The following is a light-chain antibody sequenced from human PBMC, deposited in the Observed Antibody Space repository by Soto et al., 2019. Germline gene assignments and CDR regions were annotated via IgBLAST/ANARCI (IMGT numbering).Light chain of an antibody. J-gene: IGKJ4*01. CDR1: QSVDSNY. Sequence: EIVLTQSPDTLSLSPGERATLSCRAIQSVDSNYLAWYQQKPGQAPRVLIYDASIRATGIPDRFSGSGSGTDFTLTISRLEPEDSAVYYCQQYDSSQITFGGGTKV. CDR3: QQYDSSQIT. CDR2: DAS. V-gene: IGKV3-20*01.